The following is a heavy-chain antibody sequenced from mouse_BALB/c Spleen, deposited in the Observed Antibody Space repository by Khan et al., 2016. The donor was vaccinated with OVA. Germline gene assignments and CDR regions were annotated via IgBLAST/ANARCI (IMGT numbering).Heavy chain of an antibody. V-gene: IGHV14-3*02. D-gene: IGHD2-1*01. CDR2: IVPPNDDS. CDR1: GFSIKDTY. Sequence: VRLQQSGAELVKPGPSLKLSCSASGFSIKDTYIHWMKQRPEQGLVWIGRIVPPNDDSKYGPKFQAKATLTADTSSNTAYLQLSSLTSEDTAVYYCATRYGNPFAFWGQGTLVSVSA. CDR3: ATRYGNPFAF. J-gene: IGHJ3*01.